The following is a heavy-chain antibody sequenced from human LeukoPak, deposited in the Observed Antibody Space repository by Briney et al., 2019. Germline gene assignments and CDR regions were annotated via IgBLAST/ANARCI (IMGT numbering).Heavy chain of an antibody. J-gene: IGHJ4*02. V-gene: IGHV3-11*01. Sequence: GGSLRLSCGASGFTFSDYYMSWIRQAPGKGLECGSYISSSWSTIYYADAVKGRFTISRDNAKNSLYLQMNSLRAEDTAVYYCARDPPPYYYDSSGSNPTDYWGQGTLVTVSS. CDR1: GFTFSDYY. D-gene: IGHD3-22*01. CDR3: ARDPPPYYYDSSGSNPTDY. CDR2: ISSSWSTI.